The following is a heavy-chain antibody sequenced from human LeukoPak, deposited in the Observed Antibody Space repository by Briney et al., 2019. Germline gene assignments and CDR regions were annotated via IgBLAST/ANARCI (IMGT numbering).Heavy chain of an antibody. CDR1: GFTFSSYW. Sequence: GGSLRLSCAASGFTFSSYWMHRVRQAPGKGLVWVSRINSDGSSTSYADSVKGRFSISRDNSKNTLYLQMNSLRDEDTAVYYCARGGLRQQLVRGDHFDDWGQGTLATVSS. D-gene: IGHD6-13*01. J-gene: IGHJ4*02. V-gene: IGHV3-74*01. CDR2: INSDGSST. CDR3: ARGGLRQQLVRGDHFDD.